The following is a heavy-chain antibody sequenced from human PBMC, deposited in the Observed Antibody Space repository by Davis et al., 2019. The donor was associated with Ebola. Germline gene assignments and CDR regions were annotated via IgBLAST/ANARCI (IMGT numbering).Heavy chain of an antibody. CDR3: ARYCHYTDCSYFDC. Sequence: GESLKISCAASGFTFSNYDMSWVRQAPGKGLEWVSTSASEGHTHYSDSVKGRFTISRDNSKDTLYLQMNSLRAEDTATYYCARYCHYTDCSYFDCWGQGTMVAVSS. D-gene: IGHD2-15*01. V-gene: IGHV3-23*01. CDR2: SASEGHT. CDR1: GFTFSNYD. J-gene: IGHJ4*02.